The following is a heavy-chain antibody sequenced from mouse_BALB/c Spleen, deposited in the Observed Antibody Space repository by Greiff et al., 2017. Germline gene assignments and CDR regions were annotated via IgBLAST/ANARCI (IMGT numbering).Heavy chain of an antibody. Sequence: VMLVESGPGLVAPSQCLSITCTVSGFSLTGYGVNWVRQPPGKGLEWLGMIWGDGSTDYNSALKSRLSISKDNSKSQVFLKMNSLQTDDTARYYGARGDYDRGNYAMDYWGQGTSVTVSS. J-gene: IGHJ4*01. CDR3: ARGDYDRGNYAMDY. D-gene: IGHD2-4*01. CDR1: GFSLTGYG. CDR2: IWGDGST. V-gene: IGHV2-6-7*01.